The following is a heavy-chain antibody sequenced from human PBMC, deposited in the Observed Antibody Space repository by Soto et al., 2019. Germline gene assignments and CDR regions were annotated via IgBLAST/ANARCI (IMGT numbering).Heavy chain of an antibody. CDR3: ARGHIMITFGGVISHNWFDP. CDR1: GCTLTELS. D-gene: IGHD3-16*02. CDR2: FDPEDGET. V-gene: IGHV1-24*01. Sequence: GASVKVSCKVSGCTLTELSMHWVRQAPGKGLEWMGGFDPEDGETIYAQKFQGRVTMTEDTSTDTAYMELSSLRSEDTAVYYCARGHIMITFGGVISHNWFDPWSQGTLVTVSS. J-gene: IGHJ5*02.